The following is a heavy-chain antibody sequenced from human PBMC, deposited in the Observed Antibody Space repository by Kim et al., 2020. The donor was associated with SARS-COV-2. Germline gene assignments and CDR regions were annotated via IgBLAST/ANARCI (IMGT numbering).Heavy chain of an antibody. J-gene: IGHJ6*02. Sequence: TYDAESVKGRFTISSDNSKNTLYLQMNSLRAEDTAVYYCARDLGDYGMDVWGQGTTVTVSS. D-gene: IGHD3-16*01. CDR2: T. CDR3: ARDLGDYGMDV. V-gene: IGHV3-53*01.